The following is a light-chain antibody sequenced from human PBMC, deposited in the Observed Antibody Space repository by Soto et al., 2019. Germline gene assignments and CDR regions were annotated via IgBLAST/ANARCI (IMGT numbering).Light chain of an antibody. CDR3: QQYLCSPS. V-gene: IGKV3-20*01. CDR1: RSVSSIY. J-gene: IGKJ2*03. Sequence: IVVPESAGTLSLSAVESATLSCKASRSVSSIYVASYQQKPGQAPRLLIYGTSSTATGIPDRFSGSGSLTDFTLTISRLEAADGAVHYCQQYLCSPSFGKRTKGDI. CDR2: GTS.